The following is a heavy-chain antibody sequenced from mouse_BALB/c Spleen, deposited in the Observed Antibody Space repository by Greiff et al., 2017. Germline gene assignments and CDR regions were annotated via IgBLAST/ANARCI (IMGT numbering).Heavy chain of an antibody. CDR3: AREAGYGNYAMDY. CDR2: ISSGGST. CDR1: GFTFSSYA. V-gene: IGHV5-6-5*01. J-gene: IGHJ4*01. D-gene: IGHD2-10*02. Sequence: EVQGVESGGGLVKPGGSLKLSCAASGFTFSSYAMSWVRQTPEKRLEWVASISSGGSTYYPDSVKGRFTISRDNARNILYLQMSSLRSEDTAMYYCAREAGYGNYAMDYWGQGTSVTVSS.